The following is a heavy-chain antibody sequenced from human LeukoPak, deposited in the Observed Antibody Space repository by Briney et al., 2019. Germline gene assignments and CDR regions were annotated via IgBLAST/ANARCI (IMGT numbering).Heavy chain of an antibody. V-gene: IGHV4-4*07. Sequence: SETLSLTCTVSGGSINSYYWSWIRQPAGKGLEWIGRIYTSGTTNYNPSLKSRVTMSVDTSKSHFSLQLRSVTAADTAVYYCASTTYDYDTSGHYFLDHWGQGSLVTVSS. CDR3: ASTTYDYDTSGHYFLDH. D-gene: IGHD3-22*01. J-gene: IGHJ4*02. CDR2: IYTSGTT. CDR1: GGSINSYY.